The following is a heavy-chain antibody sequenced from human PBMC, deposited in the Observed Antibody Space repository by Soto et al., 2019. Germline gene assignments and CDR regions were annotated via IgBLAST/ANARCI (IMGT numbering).Heavy chain of an antibody. CDR3: AVSSMYYDFWSGYYPASGMDV. V-gene: IGHV1-2*04. J-gene: IGHJ6*02. CDR2: INPNSGGT. CDR1: GYTFTGYY. D-gene: IGHD3-3*01. Sequence: GASVKVSCKASGYTFTGYYIHWVRQAPGQGLEWMGWINPNSGGTNYAQKFQGWVTMTRDTSISTAYMELSRLRSDDTAVYYCAVSSMYYDFWSGYYPASGMDVWGQGTTVTVSS.